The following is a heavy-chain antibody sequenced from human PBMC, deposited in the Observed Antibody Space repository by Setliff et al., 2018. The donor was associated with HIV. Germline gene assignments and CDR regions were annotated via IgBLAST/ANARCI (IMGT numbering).Heavy chain of an antibody. D-gene: IGHD4-17*01. Sequence: SETLSLTCTVSGGSMYSYYWSWIRQPAGKGLEWIGRMYASGGTNYNPSLQSRVTMSLDTSKNQFSLKLSSVTAADTAVYYCARGYGDFDIWGQGTMVTVSS. CDR1: GGSMYSYY. J-gene: IGHJ3*02. CDR3: ARGYGDFDI. CDR2: MYASGGT. V-gene: IGHV4-4*07.